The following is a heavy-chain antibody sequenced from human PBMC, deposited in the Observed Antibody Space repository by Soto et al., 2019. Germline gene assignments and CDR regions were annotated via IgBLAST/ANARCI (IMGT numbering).Heavy chain of an antibody. V-gene: IGHV4-30-2*01. D-gene: IGHD4-17*01. CDR1: GGSISSGGYS. J-gene: IGHJ4*02. Sequence: QLQLQESGSGLVKPSQTLSLTCAVSGGSISSGGYSWSWIRQPPGKGLEWIGYIYHSGSTYYNPSLTSRRTISVDRSKHQFSLKLRSVTAADTAVYSCARASTTVTTLDYWGQGTLVTVSS. CDR3: ARASTTVTTLDY. CDR2: IYHSGST.